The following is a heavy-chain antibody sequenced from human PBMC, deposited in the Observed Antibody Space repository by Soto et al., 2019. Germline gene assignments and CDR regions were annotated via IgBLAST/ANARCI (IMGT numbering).Heavy chain of an antibody. D-gene: IGHD6-13*01. CDR1: GYSFTSYW. J-gene: IGHJ6*02. CDR2: IYPGDSDT. CDR3: AFSSSAGKYYYVVYF. V-gene: IGHV5-51*01. Sequence: PGESLKISCKGSGYSFTSYWIGWVRQMPGKGLEWMGIIYPGDSDTRYSPSFEGQVTISAAKSISTAYLQWSSLKASDTAMYYCAFSSSAGKYYYVVYFWSQGSSVPVS.